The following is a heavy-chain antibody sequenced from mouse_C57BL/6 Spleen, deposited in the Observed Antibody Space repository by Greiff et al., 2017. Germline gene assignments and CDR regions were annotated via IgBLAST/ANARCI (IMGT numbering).Heavy chain of an antibody. CDR2: IAPSDSYT. D-gene: IGHD2-2*01. CDR3: ARGSGWLPFDY. CDR1: GYTFNSYW. Sequence: QVQLKQPGAELVMPGASVKLSCKASGYTFNSYWMHWVKQRPGQGLEWIGEIAPSDSYTNYNQKFKGKSTLTVDKSSSTAYMQLSSLTSEDSAVDYWARGSGWLPFDYWGQGTTRTVSS. J-gene: IGHJ2*01. V-gene: IGHV1-69*01.